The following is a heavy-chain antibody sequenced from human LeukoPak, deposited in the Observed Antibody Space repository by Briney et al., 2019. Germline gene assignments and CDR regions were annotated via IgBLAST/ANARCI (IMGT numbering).Heavy chain of an antibody. CDR3: ARGVGYSYGYPYAFDI. CDR2: IYPGDSDT. V-gene: IGHV5-51*01. Sequence: GESLKISCKGFGYSFTSYWIAWVRQMPGKGLEWMGIIYPGDSDTRYSPSFQGQVTISADKSISTAYLQWSSLKASDTAMYYCARGVGYSYGYPYAFDIWGQGTMVTVSS. D-gene: IGHD5-18*01. CDR1: GYSFTSYW. J-gene: IGHJ3*02.